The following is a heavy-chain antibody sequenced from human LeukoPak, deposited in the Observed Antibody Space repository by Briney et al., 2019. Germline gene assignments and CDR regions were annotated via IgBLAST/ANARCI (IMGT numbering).Heavy chain of an antibody. Sequence: PSETLSLTCAVYGGSSSGYYWSWIRQPPGKGLEWIGEINHSGSTNYNPSLKSRVTISVDTSKNQFSLKLSSVTAADTAVYYCARRRGDGSESYYIKYYYYYYMDVWGKGTTVTVSS. CDR2: INHSGST. CDR1: GGSSSGYY. V-gene: IGHV4-34*01. J-gene: IGHJ6*03. D-gene: IGHD3-10*01. CDR3: ARRRGDGSESYYIKYYYYYYMDV.